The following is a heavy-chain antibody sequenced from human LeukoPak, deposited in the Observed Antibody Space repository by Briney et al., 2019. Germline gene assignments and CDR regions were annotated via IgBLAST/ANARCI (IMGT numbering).Heavy chain of an antibody. V-gene: IGHV3-74*01. J-gene: IGHJ5*02. Sequence: GGSLRLSCAASGFTFSSYWMSWVRQAPGKGLVWVSRINSDGSSTSYADSVKGRFTISRDNAKNTLYLQMNSLRAEDTAVYYCARAGESIFENWFDPWGQGTLVTVSS. CDR3: ARAGESIFENWFDP. D-gene: IGHD3-3*01. CDR1: GFTFSSYW. CDR2: INSDGSST.